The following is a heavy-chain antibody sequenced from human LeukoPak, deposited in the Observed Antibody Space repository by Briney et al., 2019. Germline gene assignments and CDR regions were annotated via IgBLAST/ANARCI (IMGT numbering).Heavy chain of an antibody. J-gene: IGHJ4*02. CDR1: GGSMSNIYY. V-gene: IGHV4-39*01. CDR3: ARGAIAARAPSHFDY. D-gene: IGHD6-6*01. CDR2: IFYSGIT. Sequence: SETLSLTCNVSGGSMSNIYYWGWIRQPPGKGLEWIGNIFYSGITYYNPSLRSRVTIAIDTSKSQFSLKLSSVTAADTAVYYCARGAIAARAPSHFDYWGQGTLVTVSS.